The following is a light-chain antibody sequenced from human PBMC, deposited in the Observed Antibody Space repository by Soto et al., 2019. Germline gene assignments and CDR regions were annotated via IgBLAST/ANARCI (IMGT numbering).Light chain of an antibody. CDR3: QQTHSIPLS. Sequence: IQMTQSPSSVSASVGDRVTMTCRASQGVGGWLAWYQQKPGKVPKLLIYATSSLHSGVPSRFSGSGSGTDFTLSISSLQPEDFATYYCQQTHSIPLSLGPGTKVDIK. CDR1: QGVGGW. V-gene: IGKV1-12*01. J-gene: IGKJ3*01. CDR2: ATS.